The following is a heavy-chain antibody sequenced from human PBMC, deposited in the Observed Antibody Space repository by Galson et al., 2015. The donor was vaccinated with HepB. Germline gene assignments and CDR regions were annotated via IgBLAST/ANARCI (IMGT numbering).Heavy chain of an antibody. Sequence: SVKVSCKASGSTFTGYYMHWVRQAPGQGLEWMGWINPNSGGTNYAQKFQGRVTMTRDTSISTAYMELSRLRSDDTAVYYCARVLSTVGAIDYWGQGTLVTVSS. D-gene: IGHD1-26*01. CDR3: ARVLSTVGAIDY. J-gene: IGHJ4*02. CDR1: GSTFTGYY. CDR2: INPNSGGT. V-gene: IGHV1-2*02.